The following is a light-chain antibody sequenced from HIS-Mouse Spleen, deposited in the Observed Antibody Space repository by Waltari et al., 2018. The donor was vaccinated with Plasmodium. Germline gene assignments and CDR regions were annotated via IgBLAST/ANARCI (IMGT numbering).Light chain of an antibody. Sequence: DIQMTQSPSSLSASVGDRVTLTCRASQSIRSYLNWYQQKPEQAPKLLIYAACSLQSGVPSRFSGSGSGTDFTLTISSLQPEDFATYYCQQSYSTWTFGQGTKVEIK. J-gene: IGKJ1*01. V-gene: IGKV1-39*01. CDR1: QSIRSY. CDR2: AAC. CDR3: QQSYSTWT.